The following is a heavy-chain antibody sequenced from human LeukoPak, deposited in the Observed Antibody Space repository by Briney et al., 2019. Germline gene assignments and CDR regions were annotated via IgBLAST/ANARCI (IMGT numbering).Heavy chain of an antibody. V-gene: IGHV1-8*03. J-gene: IGHJ4*02. CDR3: AREKRGYSGYNDFGFEFDY. D-gene: IGHD5-12*01. CDR1: GYTFTSYD. CDR2: MNPNSGNT. Sequence: GASVKVSCKASGYTFTSYDINWVRQATGQGLEWMGWMNPNSGNTGYAQKFQGRVTITRNTSISTAYMELSSLRSEDTAVYYCAREKRGYSGYNDFGFEFDYWGQGTLVTVSS.